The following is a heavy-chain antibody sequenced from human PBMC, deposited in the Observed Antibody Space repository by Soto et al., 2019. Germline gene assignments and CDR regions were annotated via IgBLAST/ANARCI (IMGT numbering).Heavy chain of an antibody. V-gene: IGHV1-69*13. D-gene: IGHD6-13*01. J-gene: IGHJ4*02. CDR3: AHTYREADGPRTTDY. CDR2: IIPIFGTA. Sequence: SVKVSCKASGGTFSSYAISWVRQAPGQGLEWMGGIIPIFGTANYAQKFQGRVTITADESTSTAYMELSSLRSEDTAVYYCAHTYREADGPRTTDYWGQGTLVTVSS. CDR1: GGTFSSYA.